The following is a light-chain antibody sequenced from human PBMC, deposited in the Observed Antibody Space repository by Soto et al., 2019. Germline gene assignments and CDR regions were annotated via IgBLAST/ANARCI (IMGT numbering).Light chain of an antibody. CDR3: QQSCCAPRT. V-gene: IGKV1-39*01. CDR1: KSISSY. CDR2: AAS. J-gene: IGKJ1*01. Sequence: IQITQTPSSPSESIGESVTIPCLESKSISSYLNWYQQKPGKAPKLLIYAASSLQSGVPSRFSGSGSGTDFTLTISCLQPEDFATYNCQQSCCAPRTFGHGTKVDIK.